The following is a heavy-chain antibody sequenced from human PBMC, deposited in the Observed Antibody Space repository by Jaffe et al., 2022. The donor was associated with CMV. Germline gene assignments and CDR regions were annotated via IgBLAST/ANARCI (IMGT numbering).Heavy chain of an antibody. CDR2: ISYDGSNK. CDR1: GFTFSSYG. Sequence: QVQLVESGGGVVQPGRSLRLSCAASGFTFSSYGMHWVRQAPGKGLEWVAVISYDGSNKYYADSVKGRFTISRDNSKNTLYLQMNSLRAEDTAVYYCAKETYDSSGYPRGKYYYYYGMDVWGQGTTVTVSS. CDR3: AKETYDSSGYPRGKYYYYYGMDV. V-gene: IGHV3-30*18. J-gene: IGHJ6*02. D-gene: IGHD3-22*01.